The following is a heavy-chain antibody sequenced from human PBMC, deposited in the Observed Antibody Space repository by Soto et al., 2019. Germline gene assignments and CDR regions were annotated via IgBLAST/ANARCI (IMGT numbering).Heavy chain of an antibody. CDR3: AGSAVVVITTEYYYYYGMDV. V-gene: IGHV4-61*01. Sequence: SETLSLTCTVSGGPVSSGSYYWSWIRQPPGKGLEWIGYIYYSGSTNYNPSLKSRVTISVDTSKNQFSLKLSSVTAADTAVYYCAGSAVVVITTEYYYYYGMDVWGQGTTVTVSS. CDR1: GGPVSSGSYY. CDR2: IYYSGST. D-gene: IGHD3-22*01. J-gene: IGHJ6*02.